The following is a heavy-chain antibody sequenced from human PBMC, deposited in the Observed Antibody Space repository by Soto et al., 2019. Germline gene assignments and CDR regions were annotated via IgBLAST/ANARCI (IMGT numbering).Heavy chain of an antibody. V-gene: IGHV1-69*13. CDR2: IIPIFGTA. D-gene: IGHD2-8*01. J-gene: IGHJ3*02. CDR3: AREYDIRGAFDI. CDR1: GGTFSSYA. Sequence: SVKVSCKASGGTFSSYAISWVRQAPGQGLEWMGGIIPIFGTANYAQKFQGRVTITADESTSTAYMELSSLRSEDTAVYYCAREYDIRGAFDIWGQGTMVTVSS.